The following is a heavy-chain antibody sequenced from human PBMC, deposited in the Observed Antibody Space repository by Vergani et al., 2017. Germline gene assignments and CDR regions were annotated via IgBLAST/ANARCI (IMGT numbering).Heavy chain of an antibody. V-gene: IGHV3-64D*06. D-gene: IGHD1-26*01. Sequence: EVQLVESGGGLVQPGGSLRLSCSASGFTFSSYAMHWVRQAPGKGLEYVSAISSNGGSTYYADSVKGRFTISRDNSKNTLYLQMSSLRAEDTAVYYCARDFGNEVGATVTGDYWGQGTLVTVSS. CDR3: ARDFGNEVGATVTGDY. J-gene: IGHJ4*02. CDR2: ISSNGGST. CDR1: GFTFSSYA.